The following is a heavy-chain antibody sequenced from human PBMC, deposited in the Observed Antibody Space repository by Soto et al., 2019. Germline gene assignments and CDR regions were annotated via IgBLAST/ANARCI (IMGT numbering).Heavy chain of an antibody. Sequence: QVQLQESGPGLVKPSQTLSLTCTVSGGSISSGDYYWSWIRQLPGKGLEWIGYIYYSGSTYYNPSLKSRVTISVDTSKNQSALRRSSVTAVDTAVYYCARVGDWIDRTDWFDPWGQGTLVTVSS. CDR2: IYYSGST. CDR1: GGSISSGDYY. D-gene: IGHD1-1*01. J-gene: IGHJ5*02. CDR3: ARVGDWIDRTDWFDP. V-gene: IGHV4-30-4*01.